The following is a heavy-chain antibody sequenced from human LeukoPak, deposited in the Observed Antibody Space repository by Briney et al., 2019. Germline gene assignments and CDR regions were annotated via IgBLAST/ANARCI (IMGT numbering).Heavy chain of an antibody. CDR3: ASLEAMAEDAFDI. V-gene: IGHV4-39*01. D-gene: IGHD5-24*01. CDR1: GGSISSNSYY. J-gene: IGHJ3*02. CDR2: IYYSGST. Sequence: SETLSLTCTVSGGSISSNSYYWGWIRQPPGKGLEWIGSIYYSGSTYYNPSLKSRVTISVDTSKNQFSLKLSSVTAADTAVYYCASLEAMAEDAFDIWGQGTMVTVSS.